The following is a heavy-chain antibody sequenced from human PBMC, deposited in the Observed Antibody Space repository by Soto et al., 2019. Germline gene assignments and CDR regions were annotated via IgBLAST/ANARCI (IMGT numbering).Heavy chain of an antibody. J-gene: IGHJ6*02. D-gene: IGHD3-3*01. CDR3: ARAGATIFGVAEYYYYYYGMDV. CDR1: GGSISSYY. Sequence: SETLSLTCTVSGGSISSYYWSWIRQPPGKGLEWIGYIYYSGSTNYNPSLKSRVTISVDTSKNQFSLKLSSVTAAGTAVYYCARAGATIFGVAEYYYYYYGMDVWGQGTTVT. V-gene: IGHV4-59*01. CDR2: IYYSGST.